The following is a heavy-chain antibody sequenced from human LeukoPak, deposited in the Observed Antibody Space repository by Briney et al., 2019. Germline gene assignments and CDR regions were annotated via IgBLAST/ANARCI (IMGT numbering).Heavy chain of an antibody. Sequence: SETLSLTCTVSGGSISSYYWSWIRQPAGKGLEWIGRIYTSGSTNYNPSLKSRVTMSVDTSKNQFSLKLSSVTAADTAVYYCARDLTVYDTNWFDPWGQGTLVTVSS. D-gene: IGHD3-16*01. V-gene: IGHV4-4*07. J-gene: IGHJ5*02. CDR2: IYTSGST. CDR1: GGSISSYY. CDR3: ARDLTVYDTNWFDP.